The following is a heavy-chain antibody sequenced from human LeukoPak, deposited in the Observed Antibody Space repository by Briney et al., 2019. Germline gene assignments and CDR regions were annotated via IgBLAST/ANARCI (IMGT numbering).Heavy chain of an antibody. D-gene: IGHD5-18*01. CDR3: ARSSFGYSYDY. J-gene: IGHJ4*02. CDR1: GGSFSGYY. Sequence: KPSETLSLTCAAYGGSFSGYYWSWIRQPPGKGLEWIGEINHSGSTNYNPSLKSRVTISVDTSKNQFSLKLSSVTAADTAVYYCARSSFGYSYDYWGQGTLVTVSS. V-gene: IGHV4-34*01. CDR2: INHSGST.